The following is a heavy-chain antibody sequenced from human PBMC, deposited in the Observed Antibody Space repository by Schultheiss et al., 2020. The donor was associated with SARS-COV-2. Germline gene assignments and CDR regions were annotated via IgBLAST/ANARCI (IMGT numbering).Heavy chain of an antibody. CDR1: GFAFSSYA. J-gene: IGHJ4*02. Sequence: GGSLRLSCAASGFAFSSYAMNWVRQAPGKGLEWVSYISSSGSTIYYADSVKGRFTISRDNSKNTLYLQMNSLRAEDTAVYYCAKDLVIVEYYFDYWGQGTLVTVSS. CDR2: ISSSGSTI. D-gene: IGHD3-22*01. V-gene: IGHV3-23*01. CDR3: AKDLVIVEYYFDY.